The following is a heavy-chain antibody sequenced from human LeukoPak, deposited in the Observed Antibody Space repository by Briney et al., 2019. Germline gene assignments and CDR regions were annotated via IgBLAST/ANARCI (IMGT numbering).Heavy chain of an antibody. V-gene: IGHV1-69*04. CDR3: ASPTYSSSWPDV. CDR2: IIPILGIA. D-gene: IGHD6-13*01. J-gene: IGHJ6*02. Sequence: SVKVSCKASGGTFSSYAISWARQAPGQGLEWMGRIIPILGIANYAQKFQGRVTITADKSTGTAYMELSSLRSEDTAVYYCASPTYSSSWPDVWGQGTTVTVSS. CDR1: GGTFSSYA.